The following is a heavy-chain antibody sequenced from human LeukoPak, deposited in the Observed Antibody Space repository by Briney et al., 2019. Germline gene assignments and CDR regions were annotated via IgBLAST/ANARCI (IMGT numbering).Heavy chain of an antibody. V-gene: IGHV3-23*01. CDR2: ISGSGGST. CDR3: AKDLGELLEWLSAFDY. CDR1: GFTFSSYA. Sequence: GGSLRLSCAASGFTFSSYAMSWVRQAPGKGLEWVSAISGSGGSTYYADSVKGRFTISRDNSKNTLYLQMNSLRAEDTAVYYCAKDLGELLEWLSAFDYWGQGTLVTVSS. J-gene: IGHJ4*02. D-gene: IGHD3-3*01.